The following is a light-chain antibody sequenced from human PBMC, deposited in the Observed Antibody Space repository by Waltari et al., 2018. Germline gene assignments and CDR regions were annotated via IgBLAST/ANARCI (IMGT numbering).Light chain of an antibody. CDR1: QTITGSW. Sequence: EIVLTQSPGTLSVSPGERVTVSCRASQTITGSWLTWYHQKPGQAPRLLIYGASNRAPGIPDRFSGSGSGTDFTLTISRLEPEDSAVYYCQQYXGSVVTFGGGTXVEI. J-gene: IGKJ4*01. CDR2: GAS. V-gene: IGKV3-20*01. CDR3: QQYXGSVVT.